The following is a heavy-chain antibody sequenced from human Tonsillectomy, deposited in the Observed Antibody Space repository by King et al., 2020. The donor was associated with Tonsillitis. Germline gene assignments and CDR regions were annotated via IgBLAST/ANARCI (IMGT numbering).Heavy chain of an antibody. V-gene: IGHV3-9*01. D-gene: IGHD6-6*01. CDR2: ISWNNDDI. Sequence: EVQLVESGGGLVQPGRSLRLSCAASGFTFDDYAMHWVRQAPGKGLEWVSRISWNNDDIAQADSVKGRFTISRDNAKNSLYLQMNSLRTEDTALYYCAKPLYGYSTSPLFDYWGQGILVTVSS. J-gene: IGHJ4*02. CDR3: AKPLYGYSTSPLFDY. CDR1: GFTFDDYA.